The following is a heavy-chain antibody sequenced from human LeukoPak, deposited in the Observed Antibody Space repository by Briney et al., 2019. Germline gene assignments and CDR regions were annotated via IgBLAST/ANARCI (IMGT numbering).Heavy chain of an antibody. V-gene: IGHV3-53*01. CDR1: GFTVSSNY. Sequence: GGSLRLSCAVSGFTVSSNYMSWVRQAPGKGLEWVSLIHSGGNTDYADSLKDRVTISRDNSKNMVNLQINSLRPEDTAVYYCARERRYCSGDNCYSGHDYWGQGTLAIVSS. CDR2: IHSGGNT. D-gene: IGHD2-15*01. CDR3: ARERRYCSGDNCYSGHDY. J-gene: IGHJ4*02.